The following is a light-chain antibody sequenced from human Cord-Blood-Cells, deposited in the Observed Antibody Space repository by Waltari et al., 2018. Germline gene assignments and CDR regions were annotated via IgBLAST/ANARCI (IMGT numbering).Light chain of an antibody. Sequence: QSALTQPASVSGSPGQSITISCTGTGSSVGGYNYFSWYQQHPGKAPKLMIYEVSNRPSGVSNRFSGSKSGNTASLTISGLQAEDEADYYCSSYTSSSTLVFGGGTKLTVL. CDR1: GSSVGGYNY. J-gene: IGLJ3*02. V-gene: IGLV2-14*01. CDR2: EVS. CDR3: SSYTSSSTLV.